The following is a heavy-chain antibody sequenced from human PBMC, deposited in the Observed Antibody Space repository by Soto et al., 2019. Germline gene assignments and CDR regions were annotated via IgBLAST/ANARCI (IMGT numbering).Heavy chain of an antibody. J-gene: IGHJ4*02. CDR2: ISVSGGGT. D-gene: IGHD1-26*01. V-gene: IGHV3-23*01. Sequence: EVQLLESGGGLVQPGGSLRLSCAASAFTFNTYAMGWVRQAPGKGLEWVSAISVSGGGTYYADSVKGRFTISRDTSKNTLYLQMNSLKADATDVYACAKSGGASPYYFDYWGRGTLVTVSS. CDR3: AKSGGASPYYFDY. CDR1: AFTFNTYA.